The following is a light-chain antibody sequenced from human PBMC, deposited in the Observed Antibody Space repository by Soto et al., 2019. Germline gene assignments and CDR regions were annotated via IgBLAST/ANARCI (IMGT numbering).Light chain of an antibody. CDR1: QTIRKY. CDR3: QQSYTTPVT. Sequence: DIQITQSPSSLSASVVDRVTITCRASQTIRKYLNWYQQKPGKAPELLIHSASTLHTGVPSRFSGSGSGTDFALTITSLQPEDFATYYCQQSYTTPVTFGQGTRLEI. V-gene: IGKV1-39*01. J-gene: IGKJ5*01. CDR2: SAS.